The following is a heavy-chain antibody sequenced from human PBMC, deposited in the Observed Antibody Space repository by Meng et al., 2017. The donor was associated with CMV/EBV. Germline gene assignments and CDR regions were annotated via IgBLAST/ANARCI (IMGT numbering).Heavy chain of an antibody. CDR3: ARGNSPEHTEDIVVVPAARAGGYYGMDV. Sequence: ASVKVSCKASGYTFTGHYMHWVRQAPGHGLEWMGWINPNSGGTNYAQKVQGRVTMTRDTSISTAYMELSRLRSDDTAVYYCARGNSPEHTEDIVVVPAARAGGYYGMDVWGQGTTVTVSS. CDR2: INPNSGGT. CDR1: GYTFTGHY. J-gene: IGHJ6*02. V-gene: IGHV1-2*02. D-gene: IGHD2-2*01.